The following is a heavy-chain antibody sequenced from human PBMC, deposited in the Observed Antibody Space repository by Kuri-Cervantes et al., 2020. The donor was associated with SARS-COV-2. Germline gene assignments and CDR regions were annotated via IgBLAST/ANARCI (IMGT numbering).Heavy chain of an antibody. Sequence: GGSLRLSCAASGFTFSSYAMHWVRQAPGKGLEWVAVISYDGSNKYYADSVKGRFTISRDNSKNTLYLQMNSLRAEDTAVYYCARGHDITMVQGVYFDYWGQGTLVTVSS. J-gene: IGHJ4*02. CDR1: GFTFSSYA. CDR2: ISYDGSNK. D-gene: IGHD3-10*01. CDR3: ARGHDITMVQGVYFDY. V-gene: IGHV3-30-3*01.